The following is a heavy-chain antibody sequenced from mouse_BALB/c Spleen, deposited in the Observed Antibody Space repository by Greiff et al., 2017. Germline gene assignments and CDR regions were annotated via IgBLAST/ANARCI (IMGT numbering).Heavy chain of an antibody. D-gene: IGHD4-1*01. CDR3: ASHTLTGDFDY. CDR2: IDPANGNT. CDR1: GFNIKDTY. J-gene: IGHJ2*01. Sequence: EVKLQESGAELVKPGASVKLSCTASGFNIKDTYMHWVKQRPEQGLEWIGRIDPANGNTKYDPKFQGKATITADTSSNTAYLQLSSLTSEDTAVYYCASHTLTGDFDYWGQGTTLTVSS. V-gene: IGHV14-3*02.